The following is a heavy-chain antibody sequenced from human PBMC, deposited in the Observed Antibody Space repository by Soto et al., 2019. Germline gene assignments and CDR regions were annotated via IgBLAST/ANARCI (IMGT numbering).Heavy chain of an antibody. CDR3: ARYYDFWSGYYPAFDI. D-gene: IGHD3-3*01. V-gene: IGHV1-69*02. CDR1: GGAFSSYT. Sequence: GASVKVSCKASGGAFSSYTISWVRQAPGQGLEWMGRIIPILGIANYAQKFQGRVTITADKSTSTAYMELSSLRSEDTAVYYCARYYDFWSGYYPAFDIWGQGTMVTVSS. J-gene: IGHJ3*02. CDR2: IIPILGIA.